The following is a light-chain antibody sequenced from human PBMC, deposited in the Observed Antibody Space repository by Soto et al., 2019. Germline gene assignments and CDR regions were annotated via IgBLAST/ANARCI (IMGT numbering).Light chain of an antibody. J-gene: IGLJ1*01. Sequence: QSVLTQPPSVSGAPGQRVIISCTGSSSNVGGGYDVHWYQQFPGTAPKLLISGTTNRPSGIPDRFSGSKSGTSASLAITGLQAEDEADYYCQSYDSSLTTYVFGTGTKVNVL. CDR2: GTT. V-gene: IGLV1-40*01. CDR1: SSNVGGGYD. CDR3: QSYDSSLTTYV.